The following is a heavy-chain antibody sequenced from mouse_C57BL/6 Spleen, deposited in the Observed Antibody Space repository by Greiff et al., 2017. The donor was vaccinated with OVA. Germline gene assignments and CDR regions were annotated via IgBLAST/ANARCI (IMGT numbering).Heavy chain of an antibody. Sequence: VQLQQPGAELVRPGTSVKLSCKASGYTFTSYWMHWVKQRPGQGLEWIGVIDPSDSYTNYNQKFKGKATLTVDTSSSTAYMQLSSLTSEDSAVYYCAREGYYGSSSYYAMDYWGQGTSVTVSS. CDR2: IDPSDSYT. D-gene: IGHD1-1*01. V-gene: IGHV1-59*01. CDR1: GYTFTSYW. J-gene: IGHJ4*01. CDR3: AREGYYGSSSYYAMDY.